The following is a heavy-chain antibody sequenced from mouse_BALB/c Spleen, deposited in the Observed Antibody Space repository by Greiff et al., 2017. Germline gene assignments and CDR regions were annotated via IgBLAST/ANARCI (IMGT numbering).Heavy chain of an antibody. J-gene: IGHJ3*01. V-gene: IGHV14-3*02. CDR2: IDPANGNT. CDR1: GFNIKDTY. Sequence: EVKLVESGAELVKPGASVKLSCTASGFNIKDTYMHWVKQRPEQGLEWIGRIDPANGNTKYDPKFQGKATITADTSSNTAYLQLSSLTSEDTAVYYCARGGNYVFAYWGQGTLVTVSA. CDR3: ARGGNYVFAY. D-gene: IGHD2-1*01.